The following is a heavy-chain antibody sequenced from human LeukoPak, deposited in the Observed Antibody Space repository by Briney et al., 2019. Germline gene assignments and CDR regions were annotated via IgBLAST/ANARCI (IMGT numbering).Heavy chain of an antibody. D-gene: IGHD6-13*01. CDR1: GYTPTELS. CDR2: FDPEDGET. V-gene: IGHV1-24*01. J-gene: IGHJ4*02. Sequence: APVKGSCKGSGYTPTELSKHRGGQGPGKRGVWMGGFDPEDGETIYAQKFQGRVTMTEDTSTDTAYMELSSLRSEDTAVYYCATGLYIAAADDYWGQGTLVTVSS. CDR3: ATGLYIAAADDY.